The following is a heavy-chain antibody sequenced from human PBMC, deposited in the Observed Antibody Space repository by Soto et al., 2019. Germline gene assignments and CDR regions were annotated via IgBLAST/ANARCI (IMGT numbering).Heavy chain of an antibody. CDR3: ARPGAAGTDDY. CDR2: IYYSGST. CDR1: GGSISSSSYY. Sequence: SETLSLTCTVSGGSISSSSYYWGWIRQPPGKGLEWIGSIYYSGSTYYNPSLKSRVTISVDTSKNQFSLKLSSVTAADTAVYYCARPGAAGTDDYWGQGTLVTVSS. V-gene: IGHV4-39*01. D-gene: IGHD6-13*01. J-gene: IGHJ4*02.